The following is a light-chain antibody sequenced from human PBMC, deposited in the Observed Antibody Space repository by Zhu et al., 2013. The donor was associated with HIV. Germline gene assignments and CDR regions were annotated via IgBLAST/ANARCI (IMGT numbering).Light chain of an antibody. CDR2: GAS. Sequence: EIVMTQSPATLSVSPGERVTLSCRASQDVTSRYLAWYQHTPGQPPRLLIYGASKRASGIPDRFSGSGSGTDFTLTINRLEPEDFAVYYCQQYDTSPYGFGQGTRLDVK. CDR3: QQYDTSPYG. V-gene: IGKV3-20*01. J-gene: IGKJ2*03. CDR1: QDVTSRY.